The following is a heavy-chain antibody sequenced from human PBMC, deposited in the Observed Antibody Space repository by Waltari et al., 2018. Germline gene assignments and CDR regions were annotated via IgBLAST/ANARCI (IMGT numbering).Heavy chain of an antibody. V-gene: IGHV1-8*02. CDR3: ARGYDFWSGYRGLDP. CDR1: GYTFTSYA. D-gene: IGHD3-3*01. Sequence: QVQLVQSGAEVKKPGASVKVSCKASGYTFTSYAMHWVRQAPGQRLEWMGWMNPNSGNTGYAQKFQGRVTMTRNTSISTAYMELSSLRSEDTAVYYCARGYDFWSGYRGLDPWGQGTLVTVSS. J-gene: IGHJ5*02. CDR2: MNPNSGNT.